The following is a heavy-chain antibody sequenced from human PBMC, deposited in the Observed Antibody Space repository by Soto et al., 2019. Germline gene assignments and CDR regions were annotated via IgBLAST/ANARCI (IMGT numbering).Heavy chain of an antibody. Sequence: LRLSCAASGFPCGSYDMTWVRQAPGKGLEWVSTILVDGRTFYVDSVKGRFTISRDNSRNTVYLQMNSLTAGDTALYYCAKATATGGGAFDFCGQGTMVTVSS. CDR2: ILVDGRT. CDR3: AKATATGGGAFDF. CDR1: GFPCGSYD. V-gene: IGHV3-23*01. J-gene: IGHJ3*01. D-gene: IGHD2-8*02.